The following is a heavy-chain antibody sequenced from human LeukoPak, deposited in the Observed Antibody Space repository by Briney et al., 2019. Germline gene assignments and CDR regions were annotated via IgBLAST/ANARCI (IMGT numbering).Heavy chain of an antibody. V-gene: IGHV3-48*04. CDR2: SGSGRTI. CDR3: ARDQYYGSFDY. D-gene: IGHD4-17*01. J-gene: IGHJ4*02. Sequence: GGSLRLSCAASGFTFSSYSMNWVRHAPGKGMEWVSGSGSGRTIYYEDSVKGRFTVSRENAKNSLYLQMNSLRAEDTAVYYCARDQYYGSFDYWGQGTLVTVSS. CDR1: GFTFSSYS.